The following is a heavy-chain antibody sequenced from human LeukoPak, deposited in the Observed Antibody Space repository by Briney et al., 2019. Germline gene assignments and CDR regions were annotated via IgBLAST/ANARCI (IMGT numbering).Heavy chain of an antibody. Sequence: SQTLSLTCAISGDSVSSNSAAWNWTRQSPSRGLEWLGRTYYRSKWYNDYAVSVKSRITINPDTSKNQFSLQLNSVTPKDTAVYYCARDGTMRSGPAFDIWGQGTMVTVSS. J-gene: IGHJ3*02. CDR2: TYYRSKWYN. CDR3: ARDGTMRSGPAFDI. D-gene: IGHD3-3*01. CDR1: GDSVSSNSAA. V-gene: IGHV6-1*01.